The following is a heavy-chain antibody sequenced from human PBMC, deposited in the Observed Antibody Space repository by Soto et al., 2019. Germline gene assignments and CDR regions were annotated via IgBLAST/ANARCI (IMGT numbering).Heavy chain of an antibody. CDR1: EFSFSDQY. CDR2: SRNRVNNLST. J-gene: IGHJ4*02. CDR3: SRVDPSTKRPDY. Sequence: VQVEESGGGLVLPGGSLRLSCTVSADSEFSFSDQYMDWVRQPPGKGLEWVGRSRNRVNNLSTAYAASVQSRVTISRDESKNTVYLQMHSLTTDDTAVYYCSRVDPSTKRPDYWGQGTLVTAS. D-gene: IGHD2-8*01. V-gene: IGHV3-72*01.